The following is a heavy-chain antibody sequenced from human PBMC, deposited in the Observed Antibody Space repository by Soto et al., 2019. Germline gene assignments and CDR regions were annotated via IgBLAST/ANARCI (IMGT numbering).Heavy chain of an antibody. J-gene: IGHJ4*02. CDR2: LTSTGGT. D-gene: IGHD3-10*01. CDR3: AKDGDLYSGYFDY. CDR1: GFIFNSYA. Sequence: GGSLRLSCAASGFIFNSYAMSWVRQAPGKGLEWVSTLTSTGGTYYADSVKGRFPISRDNSKNTLYLQMNNLRAEDTAVYYCAKDGDLYSGYFDYWGQGNLVTVSS. V-gene: IGHV3-23*01.